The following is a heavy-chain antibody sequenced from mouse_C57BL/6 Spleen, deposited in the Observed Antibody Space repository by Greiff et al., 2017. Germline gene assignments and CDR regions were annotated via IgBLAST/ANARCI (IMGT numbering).Heavy chain of an antibody. V-gene: IGHV14-3*01. CDR3: ASNYGSRYGDYFDY. D-gene: IGHD1-1*01. CDR1: GFNIKNTY. Sequence: VQLQQSVAELVRPGASVKLSCTASGFNIKNTYMHWVKQRPEQGLEWIGRIDPANGNTKYAPKFQGKATITADTSSNTAYLQRSSLTSEDTAIYYGASNYGSRYGDYFDYWGQGTTLTVSS. CDR2: IDPANGNT. J-gene: IGHJ2*01.